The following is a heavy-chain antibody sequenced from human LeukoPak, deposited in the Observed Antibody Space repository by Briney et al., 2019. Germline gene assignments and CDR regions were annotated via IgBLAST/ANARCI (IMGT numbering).Heavy chain of an antibody. D-gene: IGHD5-12*01. J-gene: IGHJ1*01. CDR2: IYYSGST. Sequence: PSETLSLTCTVSGGSISSYYWSWIRQPPGKGLEWIGYIYYSGSTNYNPSLKSRVTISVDTSKNQFSLKLSSVTAADTAVYYCARSGLVSEYFQHWGQGTLVTVSS. V-gene: IGHV4-59*01. CDR1: GGSISSYY. CDR3: ARSGLVSEYFQH.